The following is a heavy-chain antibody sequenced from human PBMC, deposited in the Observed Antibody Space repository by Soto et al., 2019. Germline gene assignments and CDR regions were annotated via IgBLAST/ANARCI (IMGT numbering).Heavy chain of an antibody. D-gene: IGHD2-2*01. CDR2: ISYDGSNK. CDR1: GFTFRNYA. Sequence: ESGGGVVQPGRSLRLSCAASGFTFRNYAMYWVRQAPGKGLEWVAVISYDGSNKYYADSVKGRFTISRDNSKNTLYLQMNSLRAEDTAVYCGAKDLCSSSSCYYNYGMDVWGQGTTVTVSS. J-gene: IGHJ6*02. CDR3: AKDLCSSSSCYYNYGMDV. V-gene: IGHV3-30*18.